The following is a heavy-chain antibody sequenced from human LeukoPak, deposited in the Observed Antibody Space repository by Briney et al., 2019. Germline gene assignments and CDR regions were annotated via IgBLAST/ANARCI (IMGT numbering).Heavy chain of an antibody. V-gene: IGHV4-59*08. CDR2: IYYSGST. Sequence: SETLSLTCTVSGGSISGYYWSWIRQPPGKGLEWIGYIYYSGSTTYNPSLKSRVTVSVDTSKDQFSLKLSSVTAADTAVYYCARLKQQPGALDIWGQGTMVTVSS. J-gene: IGHJ3*02. D-gene: IGHD6-13*01. CDR1: GGSISGYY. CDR3: ARLKQQPGALDI.